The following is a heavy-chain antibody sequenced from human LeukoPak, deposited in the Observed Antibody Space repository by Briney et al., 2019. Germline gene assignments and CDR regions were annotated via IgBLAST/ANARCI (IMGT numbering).Heavy chain of an antibody. CDR2: IWYDGSNK. D-gene: IGHD3-22*01. J-gene: IGHJ6*02. V-gene: IGHV3-33*08. Sequence: GGSLRLSCAASGFTFSSYTMNWVRQAPGKGLEWVAVIWYDGSNKYYADSVKGRFTISRDNSKNTLYMQMNSLRAEDTAVYYCARDSHSSGPDYYYYGMDVWGQGTTVTVSS. CDR3: ARDSHSSGPDYYYYGMDV. CDR1: GFTFSSYT.